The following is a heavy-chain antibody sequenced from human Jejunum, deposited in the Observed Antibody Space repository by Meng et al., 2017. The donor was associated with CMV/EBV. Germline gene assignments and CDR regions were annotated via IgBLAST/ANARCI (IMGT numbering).Heavy chain of an antibody. CDR2: IYAGGSA. D-gene: IGHD6-6*01. CDR1: GFTVRSNY. Sequence: CAVSGFTVRSNYMSWVRQAPGKGLEWVSVIYAGGSAYYADSVKDRFTISRDNSKNTLYLQMNSLRAEDTAVYYCARGTIAAELFDYWGQGTLVTVSS. J-gene: IGHJ4*02. CDR3: ARGTIAAELFDY. V-gene: IGHV3-53*01.